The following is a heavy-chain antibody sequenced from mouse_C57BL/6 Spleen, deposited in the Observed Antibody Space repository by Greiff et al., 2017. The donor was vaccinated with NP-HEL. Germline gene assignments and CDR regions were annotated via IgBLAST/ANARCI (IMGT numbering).Heavy chain of an antibody. Sequence: QVQLKQSGPELVKPGASVKLSCKASGYTFTSYDINWVKQRPGQGLAWIGWIDPRDGSTKYNEKFKGKATLTVDTTSSTAYMALSSLTSEDSAVYFCANYYGSSYAMDYWGQGTSVTVSS. CDR3: ANYYGSSYAMDY. D-gene: IGHD1-1*01. J-gene: IGHJ4*01. CDR1: GYTFTSYD. V-gene: IGHV1-85*01. CDR2: IDPRDGST.